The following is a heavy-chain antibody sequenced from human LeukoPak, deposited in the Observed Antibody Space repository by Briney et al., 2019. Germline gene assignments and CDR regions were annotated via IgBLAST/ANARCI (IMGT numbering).Heavy chain of an antibody. CDR3: ACSSADFDFWSGYSRFDY. CDR1: GDSISSYY. CDR2: IYTSGST. D-gene: IGHD3-3*01. J-gene: IGHJ4*02. V-gene: IGHV4-4*07. Sequence: SETLSLTCTVSGDSISSYYWSWIRQPAGKGLEWIGRIYTSGSTNYNPSLKSRVTMSVDTSKNQFSLKVTSVTAADTAVYYCACSSADFDFWSGYSRFDYWGQGTLVTVSS.